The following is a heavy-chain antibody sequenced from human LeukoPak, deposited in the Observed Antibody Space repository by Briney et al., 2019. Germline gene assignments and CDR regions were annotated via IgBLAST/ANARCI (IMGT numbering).Heavy chain of an antibody. CDR2: ISSSGSTI. Sequence: HPGGSLRLSCAASGFTFSSYEMSWVRQAPGKGLEWVSYISSSGSTIYYADSVKGRFTISRDNAKNSLYLQMNSLRAEDTAVYYCARGLYCGGDCWDAFDIWGQGTMVTVSS. V-gene: IGHV3-48*03. D-gene: IGHD2-21*01. CDR1: GFTFSSYE. J-gene: IGHJ3*02. CDR3: ARGLYCGGDCWDAFDI.